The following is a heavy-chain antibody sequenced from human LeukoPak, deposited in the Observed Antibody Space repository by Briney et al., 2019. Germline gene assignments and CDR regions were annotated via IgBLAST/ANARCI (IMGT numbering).Heavy chain of an antibody. CDR3: AKDPSGSYLFDY. Sequence: GGSLRLSCAASGFTFSSYSMEWVRQAPGKGLEWVSSISSSSSYIYYADSVKGRFTISRDNSKNTLYLQMNSLRAEDTAVYYCAKDPSGSYLFDYWGQGTLVTVSS. CDR2: ISSSSSYI. D-gene: IGHD1-26*01. J-gene: IGHJ4*02. CDR1: GFTFSSYS. V-gene: IGHV3-21*04.